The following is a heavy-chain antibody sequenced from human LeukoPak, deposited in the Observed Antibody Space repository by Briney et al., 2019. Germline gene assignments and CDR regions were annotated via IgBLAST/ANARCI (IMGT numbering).Heavy chain of an antibody. V-gene: IGHV4/OR15-8*01. J-gene: IGHJ4*02. D-gene: IGHD4-23*01. CDR3: AAWGVDYGGNFDYSDY. CDR2: IYHSGGA. Sequence: TSETLSLTCAVSGGSIGRTSWWSWVRQPPGKGLEWLGEIYHSGGAHYNPSLKSRVTMSVDNFNNHFSLRLTSVTAADTATYYCAAWGVDYGGNFDYSDYWGQGTLVTVSS. CDR1: GGSIGRTSW.